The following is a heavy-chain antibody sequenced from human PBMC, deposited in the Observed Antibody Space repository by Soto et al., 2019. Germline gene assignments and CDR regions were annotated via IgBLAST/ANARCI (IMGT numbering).Heavy chain of an antibody. CDR3: AKGGRQWLVTSDFNY. V-gene: IGHV3-30*18. J-gene: IGHJ4*02. CDR1: GFTFSDYA. Sequence: GGSLRLSCAASGFTFSDYAMHWVRQAPGKGLEWVAVVSHDGRNTHYADSVKGRFTISRDSSKNTVSLKMTSLRAEDTAVYYFAKGGRQWLVTSDFNYWGQGALVTVSS. CDR2: VSHDGRNT. D-gene: IGHD6-19*01.